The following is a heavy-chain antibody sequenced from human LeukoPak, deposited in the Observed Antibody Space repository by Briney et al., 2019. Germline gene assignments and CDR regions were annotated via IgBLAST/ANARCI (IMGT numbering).Heavy chain of an antibody. D-gene: IGHD4-17*01. CDR1: GGSISSSSYY. CDR3: ARASGYPVTYFDY. CDR2: IYYSGST. V-gene: IGHV4-39*07. Sequence: KPSETLSLTCTVSGGSISSSSYYWGWIRQPPGKGLEWIGSIYYSGSTYYNPSLKSRVTISVDTSKNQFSLKLSSVTAADTAVYYCARASGYPVTYFDYWGQGTLVTVSS. J-gene: IGHJ4*02.